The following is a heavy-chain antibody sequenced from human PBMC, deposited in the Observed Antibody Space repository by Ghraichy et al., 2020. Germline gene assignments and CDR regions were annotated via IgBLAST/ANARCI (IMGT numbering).Heavy chain of an antibody. Sequence: GGSLRLSCAASGFTFSNAWMSWVRQAPGKGLEWVGRIKSKTDGGTTDYAAPVKGRFTISRDDSKNTLYLQMNSLKTEDTAVYYCTVNYGGNEGLGYWGQGTLVTVSS. CDR2: IKSKTDGGTT. CDR1: GFTFSNAW. D-gene: IGHD4-23*01. CDR3: TVNYGGNEGLGY. J-gene: IGHJ4*02. V-gene: IGHV3-15*01.